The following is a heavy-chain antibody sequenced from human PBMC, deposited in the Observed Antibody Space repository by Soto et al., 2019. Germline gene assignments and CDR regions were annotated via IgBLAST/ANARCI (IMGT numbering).Heavy chain of an antibody. D-gene: IGHD3-10*01. J-gene: IGHJ6*02. V-gene: IGHV4-31*03. Sequence: QVQLQESGPGLVKPSQTLSLTCSVSGGSISSGGYYWSWIRQPPGKGLEWIGYIYYSANTHYNPSLKGRVSISADTSKNQFSLNLSSVTAADTAVYYCARSGGNSSYYGMDGWGQGTTVTVSS. CDR2: IYYSANT. CDR3: ARSGGNSSYYGMDG. CDR1: GGSISSGGYY.